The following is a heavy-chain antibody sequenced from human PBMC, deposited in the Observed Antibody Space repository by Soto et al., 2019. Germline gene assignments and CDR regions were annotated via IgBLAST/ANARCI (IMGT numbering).Heavy chain of an antibody. D-gene: IGHD2-21*02. J-gene: IGHJ6*02. CDR3: AREDDGGDRDYYGLDV. Sequence: QVQLQESGPGLVRPSQTLSLTCTVSGGSISSDHYHWTWIRQPPGKGLEWIGYIHYSGSIYYNPSLQSRVTRSVDTSKNLVSLKLSSVTAADTAVYFCAREDDGGDRDYYGLDVWGQGTTVTVSS. CDR2: IHYSGSI. CDR1: GGSISSDHYH. V-gene: IGHV4-30-4*01.